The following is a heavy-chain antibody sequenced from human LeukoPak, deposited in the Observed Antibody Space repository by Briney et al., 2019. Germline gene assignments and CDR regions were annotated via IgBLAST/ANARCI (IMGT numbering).Heavy chain of an antibody. V-gene: IGHV3-33*06. D-gene: IGHD6-19*01. CDR2: IWYDGSNK. CDR1: GFTFSSYG. CDR3: AKDHVAVAALGY. J-gene: IGHJ4*02. Sequence: PGRSLRLSCAASGFTFSSYGMHWVRQAPGKGLEWVAVIWYDGSNKYYADSVKGRFTISRDNSKNTLYLQMNSLRAEDTAVYYCAKDHVAVAALGYWGQGTLVTVSS.